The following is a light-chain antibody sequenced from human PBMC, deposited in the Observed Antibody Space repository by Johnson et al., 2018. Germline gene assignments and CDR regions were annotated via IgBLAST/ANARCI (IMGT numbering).Light chain of an antibody. J-gene: IGLJ1*01. CDR2: ENN. CDR1: SSNIGNNY. CDR3: GTWDSSLSAGNV. Sequence: QSVLTQPPSVSAAPGQKVTISCSGSSSNIGNNYVSWYQQLPGTAPKLLIYENNKRPPGIPDRFSGSKSGTSATLGITGLQNGDEADDYCGTWDSSLSAGNVFGTGTKVTVL. V-gene: IGLV1-51*02.